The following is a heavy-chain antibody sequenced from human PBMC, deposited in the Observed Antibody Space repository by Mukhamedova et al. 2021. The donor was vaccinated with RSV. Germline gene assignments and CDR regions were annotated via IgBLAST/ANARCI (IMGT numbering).Heavy chain of an antibody. J-gene: IGHJ4*02. Sequence: GIINPSGGSTSYAQKFQGRVTMTRDTSTSTVYMELSSLSSEDTAVYYCASGLGWDLDYWGQGTLGTVSS. CDR3: ASGLGWDLDY. CDR2: INPSGGST. V-gene: IGHV1-46*01. D-gene: IGHD3/OR15-3a*01.